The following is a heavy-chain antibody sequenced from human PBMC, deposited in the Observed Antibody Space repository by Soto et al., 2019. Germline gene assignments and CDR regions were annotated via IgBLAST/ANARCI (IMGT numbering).Heavy chain of an antibody. J-gene: IGHJ3*02. CDR3: XKKSXTSGYSAFDX. Sequence: GGSLRLSCAASGFTFSSYGFSWVRRAPGKGLEWVSTLSTSGGTYYADSVKGRFTISXXXXXXXXXXXXXXXXXXXXXXXXXXKKSXTSGYSAFDXWGQGTMVTVSS. D-gene: IGHD3-22*01. CDR2: LSTSGGT. CDR1: GFTFSSYG. V-gene: IGHV3-23*01.